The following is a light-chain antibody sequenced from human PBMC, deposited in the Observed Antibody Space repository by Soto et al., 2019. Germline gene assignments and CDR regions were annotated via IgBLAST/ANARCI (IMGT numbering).Light chain of an antibody. CDR2: DVT. Sequence: QSALTQPRSVSGSPGQSVTISCTGTSSDVGGYDYVSWYQQHPGKAPKLMIYDVTKRPSGVPDRFSGSNSGNAASLTISGLQAEDAADYYCCSYAGSYTWVFGGGTKLTVL. CDR1: SSDVGGYDY. CDR3: CSYAGSYTWV. J-gene: IGLJ3*02. V-gene: IGLV2-11*01.